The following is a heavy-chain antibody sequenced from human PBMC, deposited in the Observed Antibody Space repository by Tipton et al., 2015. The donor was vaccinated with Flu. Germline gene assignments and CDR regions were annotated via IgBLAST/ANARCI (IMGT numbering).Heavy chain of an antibody. CDR2: INHSGST. CDR3: AREGRFQWFDP. V-gene: IGHV4-34*01. CDR1: GGSFSGYY. J-gene: IGHJ5*02. D-gene: IGHD3-3*01. Sequence: TLSLTCAVYGGSFSGYYWSWIRQPPGKGLEWIGEINHSGSTNYNPSLKSRVTISVDTSKNQFSLKLSSVTAADTAVYYCAREGRFQWFDPWGQGTLVTVSS.